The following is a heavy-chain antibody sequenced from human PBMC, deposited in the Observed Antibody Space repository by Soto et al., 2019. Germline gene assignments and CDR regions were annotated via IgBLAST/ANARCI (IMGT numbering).Heavy chain of an antibody. CDR1: GGTFSSYA. CDR2: IIPIFGTA. J-gene: IGHJ4*02. CDR3: ARDRNYDSSGYYTGPLGY. Sequence: ASVKVSCKASGGTFSSYAISWVRQAPGQGLEWMGGIIPIFGTANYAQKFQGRVTITADESTSTAYMEPSSLRSEDTAVYYCARDRNYDSSGYYTGPLGYWGQGTLVTVSS. V-gene: IGHV1-69*13. D-gene: IGHD3-22*01.